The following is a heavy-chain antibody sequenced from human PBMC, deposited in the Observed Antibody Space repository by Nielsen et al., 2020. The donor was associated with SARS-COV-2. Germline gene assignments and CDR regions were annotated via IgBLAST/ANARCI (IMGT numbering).Heavy chain of an antibody. V-gene: IGHV5-51*01. D-gene: IGHD3-10*01. CDR3: AREGQDDSGTERHGMDV. CDR1: GYSFTSYW. Sequence: GESLKISCKGSGYSFTSYWIGWVRQMPGKGLEWMGTIYPGDSDTRYRPSLQGQVTISADKSISTAYLQWSSLKASDTARYYCAREGQDDSGTERHGMDVWGQGTTVTVSS. CDR2: IYPGDSDT. J-gene: IGHJ6*02.